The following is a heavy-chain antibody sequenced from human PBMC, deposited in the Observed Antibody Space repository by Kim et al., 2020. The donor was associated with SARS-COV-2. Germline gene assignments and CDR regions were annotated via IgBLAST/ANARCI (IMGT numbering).Heavy chain of an antibody. CDR1: GGSISSSSYY. J-gene: IGHJ4*02. CDR2: IYYSGST. Sequence: SETLSLTCTVSGGSISSSSYYWGWIRQPPGKGLEWIGSIYYSGSTYYNPSLKSRVTISVDTSKNQFSLKLSSVTAADTAVYYCARLRYIAAAGTWGQGTLVTVSS. D-gene: IGHD6-13*01. CDR3: ARLRYIAAAGT. V-gene: IGHV4-39*01.